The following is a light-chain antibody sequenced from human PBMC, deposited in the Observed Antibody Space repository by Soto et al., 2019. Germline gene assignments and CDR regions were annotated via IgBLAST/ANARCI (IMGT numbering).Light chain of an antibody. CDR2: GAF. CDR3: XXYKNWPPLT. Sequence: EIVMTQSPATLSVSPGETATLSCRASQSVTYNLAWYQQKPGQGPRLLIYGAFTRATGIPARFSGSGSGTXXXXXXXXXXXEDFAVYYXXXYKNWPPLTFGGGTKVEIK. CDR1: QSVTYN. V-gene: IGKV3-15*01. J-gene: IGKJ4*01.